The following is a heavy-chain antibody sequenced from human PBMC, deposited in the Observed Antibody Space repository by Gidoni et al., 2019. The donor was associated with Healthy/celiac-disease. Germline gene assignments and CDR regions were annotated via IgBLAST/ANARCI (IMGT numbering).Heavy chain of an antibody. D-gene: IGHD6-19*01. CDR1: GGSISSSSYY. J-gene: IGHJ4*02. Sequence: QLQLHESGPGLVKPSETLSLTCTVSGGSISSSSYYWGWIRQPPGKGLEWIGNIYYSGSPYYNPSLKSRVTISVDTSKNQFSLKLSSVTAADTAVYYCASCSSGWYYFEYWGQGTLVTVSS. V-gene: IGHV4-39*01. CDR3: ASCSSGWYYFEY. CDR2: IYYSGSP.